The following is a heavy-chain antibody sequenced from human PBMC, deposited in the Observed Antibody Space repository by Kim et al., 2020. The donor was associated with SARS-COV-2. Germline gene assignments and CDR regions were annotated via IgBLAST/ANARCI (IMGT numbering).Heavy chain of an antibody. CDR2: VRKKPNSYTT. CDR1: GFTFGAHY. D-gene: IGHD2-15*01. Sequence: GGSLRLSCAASGFTFGAHYMDWVRQATGKGLEWVGRVRKKPNSYTTAYVASVTGRITISRDDSKSSLFLQMNSLKTEDTGVYFCTWGCCIGGACYSGDNWGQGGLVAVSS. V-gene: IGHV3-72*01. CDR3: TWGCCIGGACYSGDN. J-gene: IGHJ4*02.